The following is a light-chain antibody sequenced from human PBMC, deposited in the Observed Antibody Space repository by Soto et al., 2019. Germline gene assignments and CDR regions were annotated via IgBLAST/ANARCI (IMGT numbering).Light chain of an antibody. V-gene: IGKV2-28*01. CDR1: QSLLQSNGNNY. CDR3: MQGTHWPIT. J-gene: IGKJ5*01. CDR2: LGS. Sequence: DIAMTQSPLSLPVSPGESASISCRSNQSLLQSNGNNYLEWYLQKPGQSPQLLTFLGSNRASGVPDRFSGRGSGTDFTLTISTVEAEDVGIYYCMQGTHWPITFGQGTRLEIK.